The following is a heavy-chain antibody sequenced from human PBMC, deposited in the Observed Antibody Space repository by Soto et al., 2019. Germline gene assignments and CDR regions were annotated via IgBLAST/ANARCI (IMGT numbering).Heavy chain of an antibody. D-gene: IGHD6-13*01. V-gene: IGHV4-59*01. CDR3: ARYRREAVAGYTLDN. CDR1: GGSISSNY. CDR2: VYNSGST. Sequence: SETLSLTCAVSGGSISSNYWTWIRQPPGKGLEWIGYVYNSGSTNYNPSLKSRVTISEDTSKSQFSLKVNSMTAADTAVYYCARYRREAVAGYTLDNWGQGILVTVSS. J-gene: IGHJ4*02.